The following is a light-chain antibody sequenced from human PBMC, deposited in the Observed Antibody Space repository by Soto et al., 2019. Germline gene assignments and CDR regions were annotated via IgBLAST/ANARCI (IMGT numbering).Light chain of an antibody. V-gene: IGKV1-39*01. Sequence: DIQMTQSPSSLSASVGDRVTITCRASQNITSFLNWYQQKPGKAPKLLTYVASTLQSRVPSRFSGSGSGTDFTLTISSLQPEDFATYYCQQSYSTPPWTFGPGTKVDIK. CDR1: QNITSF. CDR2: VAS. CDR3: QQSYSTPPWT. J-gene: IGKJ3*01.